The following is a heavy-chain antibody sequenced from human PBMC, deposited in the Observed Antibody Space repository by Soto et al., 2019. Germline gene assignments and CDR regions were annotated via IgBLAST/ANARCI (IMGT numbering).Heavy chain of an antibody. CDR3: GAFVTVYYGKGPAQIPHGNDY. J-gene: IGHJ4*02. CDR1: GFTFTSSA. CDR2: IVVGSGNT. V-gene: IGHV1-58*01. Sequence: ASVKVSCKASGFTFTSSAVQWVRQARGQRLEWIGWIVVGSGNTNYAQKFQERVTITRDMSTSTAYMELSSLRSEDTAGYFVGAFVTVYYGKGPAQIPHGNDYGGKGTLVTVS. D-gene: IGHD3-9*01.